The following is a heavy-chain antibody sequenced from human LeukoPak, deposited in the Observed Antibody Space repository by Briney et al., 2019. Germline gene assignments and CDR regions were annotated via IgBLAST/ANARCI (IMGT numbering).Heavy chain of an antibody. J-gene: IGHJ4*02. CDR3: ARAPPIAAVANFDY. CDR1: GGSISSSSYY. CDR2: IYYSGST. Sequence: SETLSLTCTVSGGSISSSSYYWGWIHQPPGKGLEWIGSIYYSGSTYYNPSLKSRVTISVDTSKNQFSLKLSSVTAADTAVYYCARAPPIAAVANFDYWGQGTLVTVSS. V-gene: IGHV4-39*07. D-gene: IGHD6-13*01.